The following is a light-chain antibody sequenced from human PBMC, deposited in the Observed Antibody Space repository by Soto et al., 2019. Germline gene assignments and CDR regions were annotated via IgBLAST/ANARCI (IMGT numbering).Light chain of an antibody. CDR3: MQSTPSPYT. J-gene: IGKJ2*01. V-gene: IGKV2-30*01. CDR2: QVS. Sequence: DVVMTQSPLSLPVTLGQPASISCRSSQSPVYSDGNTYLNWFQQRPGQSPRRLIYQVSNRDSGVXDXXSGSVSGTDFPLKISTVEAEDVGVYYFMQSTPSPYTFGQGTKLEIK. CDR1: QSPVYSDGNTY.